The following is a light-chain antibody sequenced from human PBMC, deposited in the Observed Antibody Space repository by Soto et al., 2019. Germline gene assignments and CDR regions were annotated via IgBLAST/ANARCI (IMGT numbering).Light chain of an antibody. CDR2: DVI. J-gene: IGLJ2*01. V-gene: IGLV2-14*03. CDR1: SSDIGGYNF. CDR3: SSYTTGSTLVV. Sequence: QAVVTQPASVSGSPGQSITISCTGTSSDIGGYNFVSWYQQHPGKVPKLLIRDVIIRPSGVSHRFSGSKSGNTASLTISGLQAEDEADYYCSSYTTGSTLVVFGGGTKLTVL.